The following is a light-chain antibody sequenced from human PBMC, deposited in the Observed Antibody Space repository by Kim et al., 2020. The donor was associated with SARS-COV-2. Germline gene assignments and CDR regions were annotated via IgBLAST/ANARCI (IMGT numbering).Light chain of an antibody. CDR3: QQYNNWPRT. Sequence: EIVMTQSPATLSVSPGERATLSCRASQSVSSNIAWYQQKPGQAPRFLIYGASTRATNIPDRFSGSGSGTEFTLTISSLQSEDFAVYYCQQYNNWPRTFGQGTKVDIK. CDR1: QSVSSN. V-gene: IGKV3-15*01. J-gene: IGKJ1*01. CDR2: GAS.